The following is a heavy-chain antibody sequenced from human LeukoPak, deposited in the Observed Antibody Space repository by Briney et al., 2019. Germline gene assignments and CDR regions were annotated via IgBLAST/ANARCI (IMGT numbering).Heavy chain of an antibody. D-gene: IGHD6-6*01. Sequence: GGSLRLSCAASGFTFRSYEMNWVRQAPGKGLEWVSYISSSGSTIFYADSVKGRFTISRDNAKNSLYLQMNSLRAEDTAVYYCARDLEYTTSSGDYWGQGALVIVSS. J-gene: IGHJ4*02. V-gene: IGHV3-48*03. CDR2: ISSSGSTI. CDR3: ARDLEYTTSSGDY. CDR1: GFTFRSYE.